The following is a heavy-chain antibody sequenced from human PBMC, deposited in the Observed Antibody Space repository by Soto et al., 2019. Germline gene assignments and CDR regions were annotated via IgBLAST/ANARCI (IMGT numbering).Heavy chain of an antibody. CDR1: GYTFFTYD. Sequence: QVHLVQSGVEVKTPGASVKVSCQASGYTFFTYDISWVRQAPGQGLEWMGWISTYSGDTKYAQKFQGRVTMTTDTSTTTASLELRSLRSDDTAVYYCVRNHGPTTSENCFDPWGQGTLVTVSS. D-gene: IGHD5-12*01. CDR2: ISTYSGDT. V-gene: IGHV1-18*01. CDR3: VRNHGPTTSENCFDP. J-gene: IGHJ5*02.